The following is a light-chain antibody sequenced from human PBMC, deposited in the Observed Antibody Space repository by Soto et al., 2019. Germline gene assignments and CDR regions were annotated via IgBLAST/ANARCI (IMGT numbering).Light chain of an antibody. V-gene: IGKV1-5*03. CDR3: QQYNNWPWT. Sequence: IQMTHSASALSGSVGDRVTITCRASQTISSWLAWYQQKPGKAPKLLIYKASTLKSGVPSRFSGSGSGTEFTLTISSLQPDDFAVYYCQQYNNWPWTFGQGAKVDI. CDR1: QTISSW. J-gene: IGKJ1*01. CDR2: KAS.